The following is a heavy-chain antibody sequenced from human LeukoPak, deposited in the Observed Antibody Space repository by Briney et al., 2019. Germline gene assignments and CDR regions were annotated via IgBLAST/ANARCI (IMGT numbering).Heavy chain of an antibody. D-gene: IGHD1-26*01. CDR3: ARPRVGATGDFDY. J-gene: IGHJ4*02. V-gene: IGHV4-39*01. Sequence: KPSETLSLTCTVSGGSISSSSYYWGWIRQPPGKGLEWIGSIYYSGSTYYNPSLKSRVTISVDTSKNQFSLKLSSVTAADTAVYYCARPRVGATGDFDYWGQGTLVTVSS. CDR1: GGSISSSSYY. CDR2: IYYSGST.